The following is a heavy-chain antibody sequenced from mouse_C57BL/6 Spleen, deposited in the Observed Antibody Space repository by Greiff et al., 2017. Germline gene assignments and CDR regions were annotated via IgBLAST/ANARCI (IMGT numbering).Heavy chain of an antibody. V-gene: IGHV1-80*01. Sequence: QVPLKQSGAELVKPGASVKISCKASGYAFSSYRLNWGKQRPGKGLEWIGQIYPGDGDTNYNGKFKGKATLTADKSSSTAYMQLSSLTSEDSAVYFCARGSSGEFAYWGQGTLVTVSA. J-gene: IGHJ3*01. CDR2: IYPGDGDT. CDR3: ARGSSGEFAY. CDR1: GYAFSSYR. D-gene: IGHD3-2*02.